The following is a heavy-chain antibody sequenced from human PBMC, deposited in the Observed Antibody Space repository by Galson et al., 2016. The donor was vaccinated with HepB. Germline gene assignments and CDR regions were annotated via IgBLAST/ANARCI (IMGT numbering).Heavy chain of an antibody. D-gene: IGHD6-19*01. CDR1: GYSFTSYY. V-gene: IGHV1-46*01. CDR2: INPSDGST. Sequence: VKVSCKASGYSFTSYYLHWVRQAPGQGLEWMGLINPSDGSTIYAQKFQGRVTMTRDTSTFIVYMELRSLTSEDTAVYYCSKGALKYSSGWFDWFDPWGQGTLVTVSS. J-gene: IGHJ5*02. CDR3: SKGALKYSSGWFDWFDP.